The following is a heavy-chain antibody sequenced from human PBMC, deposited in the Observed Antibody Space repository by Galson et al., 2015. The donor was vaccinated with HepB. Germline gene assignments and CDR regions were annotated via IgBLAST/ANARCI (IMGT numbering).Heavy chain of an antibody. V-gene: IGHV3-73*01. CDR2: IGSKPNNYAT. CDR1: GFTFSGSA. D-gene: IGHD5-12*01. Sequence: LRLSCAGSGFTFSGSAIHWVRQASGKGLEWIGRIGSKPNNYATAYTASVKGRFTISRDDSKNMAYLQMNRLRTEDTAVYYCTRLGDLSGYSSCWGQGTLVTVSS. J-gene: IGHJ4*02. CDR3: TRLGDLSGYSSC.